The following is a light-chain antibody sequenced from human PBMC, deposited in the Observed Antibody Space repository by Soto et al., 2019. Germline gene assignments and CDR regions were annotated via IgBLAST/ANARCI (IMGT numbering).Light chain of an antibody. Sequence: IVMTQSPATLSVSPGGRATLSCRASQSISGTLASYQQKPGQAPRLLIYGASTRAAGFPARLSGSGSGTDFTLTISSLQSEDFAVYYCQQYDNWPWTFGQGTKVEIK. CDR2: GAS. V-gene: IGKV3-15*01. CDR3: QQYDNWPWT. J-gene: IGKJ1*01. CDR1: QSISGT.